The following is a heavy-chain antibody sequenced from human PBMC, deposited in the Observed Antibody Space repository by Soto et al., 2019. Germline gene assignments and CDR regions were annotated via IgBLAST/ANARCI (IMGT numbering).Heavy chain of an antibody. D-gene: IGHD2-15*01. CDR1: GYTFTSYG. Sequence: ASVRVSCKASGYTFTSYGISWVRQAPGQGLEWMGWISAYNGNTNYAQKLQGRVTMTTDTSTSTAYMELRSLRSDDTAVYYCARNPGLGYCSGGSCPHDAFVIWGQGTMVTVSS. CDR2: ISAYNGNT. V-gene: IGHV1-18*01. CDR3: ARNPGLGYCSGGSCPHDAFVI. J-gene: IGHJ3*02.